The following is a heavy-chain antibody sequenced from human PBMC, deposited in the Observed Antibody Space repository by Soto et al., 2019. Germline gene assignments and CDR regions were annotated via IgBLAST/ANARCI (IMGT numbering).Heavy chain of an antibody. CDR2: ISYDGSNK. Sequence: VQLVESGGGVVQPGRSRRLSCAASGFTFSSYAMHWVRQAPGKGLEWVAVISYDGSNKYYADSVKGRCTISRDNSKNTLFLQMNSLRAEDTAVYYCARTAMVVNDAFDIWGQGTMVTVSS. J-gene: IGHJ3*02. CDR1: GFTFSSYA. CDR3: ARTAMVVNDAFDI. D-gene: IGHD5-18*01. V-gene: IGHV3-30-3*01.